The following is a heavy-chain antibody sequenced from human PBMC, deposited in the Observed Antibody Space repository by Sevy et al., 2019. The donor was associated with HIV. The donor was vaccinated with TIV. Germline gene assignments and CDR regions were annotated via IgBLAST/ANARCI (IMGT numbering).Heavy chain of an antibody. CDR3: ARDGPNYYGSGSHGDY. CDR1: GFTFSSYW. J-gene: IGHJ4*02. Sequence: GGSLRLSCAASGFTFSSYWMSWVRQAPGKGLEWVAHIKQDGSEKYYVDSVKGRFTIPRDNAKNSLYLQMNSLRAEDTAVYYCARDGPNYYGSGSHGDYWGQGTLVTVSS. V-gene: IGHV3-7*03. D-gene: IGHD3-10*01. CDR2: IKQDGSEK.